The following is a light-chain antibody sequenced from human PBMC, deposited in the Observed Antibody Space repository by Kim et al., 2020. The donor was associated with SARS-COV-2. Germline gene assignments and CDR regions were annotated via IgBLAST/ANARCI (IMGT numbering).Light chain of an antibody. CDR3: QQYYTYPRT. Sequence: ASTGDRITIPCRASQGIGTSLAWYQQKPGKAPKLLIYAASTLQSGVPSRFSGSGSGTDFSLTISCLQSEDFATYYCQQYYTYPRTFGQGTKVDIK. J-gene: IGKJ1*01. V-gene: IGKV1-8*01. CDR2: AAS. CDR1: QGIGTS.